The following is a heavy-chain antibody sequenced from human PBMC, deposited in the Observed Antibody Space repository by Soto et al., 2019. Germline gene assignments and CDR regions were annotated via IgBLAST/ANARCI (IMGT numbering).Heavy chain of an antibody. CDR3: VRGGGGGLFDP. D-gene: IGHD2-15*01. CDR2: ISGSGGST. J-gene: IGHJ5*02. Sequence: GGSLRLSCAASGFTFSSYAMSWVRQAPGKGLEWVSAISGSGGSTYYADSVKGRFTISRDNAKRSLYLQMMSLTAEDTAIYYCVRGGGGGLFDPWGQGTMVTVSS. V-gene: IGHV3-23*01. CDR1: GFTFSSYA.